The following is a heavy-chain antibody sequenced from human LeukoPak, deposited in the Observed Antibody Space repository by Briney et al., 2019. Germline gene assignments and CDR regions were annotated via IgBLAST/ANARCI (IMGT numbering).Heavy chain of an antibody. V-gene: IGHV6-1*01. CDR2: TYYTSKWIT. D-gene: IGHD6-13*01. CDR3: ARGYWAYGMDV. Sequence: SQTLSLTFAISGDSVSITTTAWNWIRQSPPRGLEWLGRTYYTSKWITDYAVSVKGRITVNPNTSNNQFSLQLNSVTPEDTAVYYCARGYWAYGMDVWGPGTTVTVSS. CDR1: GDSVSITTTA. J-gene: IGHJ6*02.